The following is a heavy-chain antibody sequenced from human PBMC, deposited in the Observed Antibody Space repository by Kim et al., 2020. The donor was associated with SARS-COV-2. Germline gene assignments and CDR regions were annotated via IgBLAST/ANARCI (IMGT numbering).Heavy chain of an antibody. J-gene: IGHJ4*02. CDR1: GFTFSDYY. D-gene: IGHD1-1*01. CDR3: ARGGWNDVSDY. V-gene: IGHV3-11*05. Sequence: GGSLRLSCAASGFTFSDYYMSWIRQAPGKGLEWVSYISSSSSYTNYADSVKGRFTISRDNAKNSLYLQMNSLRAEDTAVYYCARGGWNDVSDYWGQGTLVTVSS. CDR2: ISSSSSYT.